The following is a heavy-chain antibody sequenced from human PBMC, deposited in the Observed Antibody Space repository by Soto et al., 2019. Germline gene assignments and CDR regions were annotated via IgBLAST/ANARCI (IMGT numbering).Heavy chain of an antibody. J-gene: IGHJ6*02. CDR1: GFTFSLYG. Sequence: QVQLVESGGGVVQPGRSLRLSCAASGFTFSLYGMYWVRQAPGKGLAWVAVISYEGSNKYYADSVKGRFTISRDNSKNTLYLQVNSLRAEDTAVYYCAKDGMIRGVTEDYGMDVWGQGTTVTVSS. D-gene: IGHD3-10*01. CDR3: AKDGMIRGVTEDYGMDV. V-gene: IGHV3-30*18. CDR2: ISYEGSNK.